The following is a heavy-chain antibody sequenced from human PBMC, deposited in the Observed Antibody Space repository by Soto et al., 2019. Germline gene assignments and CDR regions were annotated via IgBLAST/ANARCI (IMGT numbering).Heavy chain of an antibody. CDR2: ITGNGAIT. Sequence: EVPLLESGGGLVQPGGSLRLSCAASEFTFNTYAMSWVRQAPGKGLEWLSAITGNGAITSYADSVKGRFSISRDNSKNMLYLQMNSLRADDTAVYYCAKEYISATWSYDASDVWGQGTMVTVSS. D-gene: IGHD2-15*01. CDR3: AKEYISATWSYDASDV. V-gene: IGHV3-23*01. J-gene: IGHJ3*01. CDR1: EFTFNTYA.